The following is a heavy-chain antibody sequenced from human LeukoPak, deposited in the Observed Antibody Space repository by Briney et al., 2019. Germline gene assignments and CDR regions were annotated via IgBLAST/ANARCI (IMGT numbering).Heavy chain of an antibody. V-gene: IGHV1-18*01. CDR3: AALWFGRTDAFDI. J-gene: IGHJ3*02. CDR1: GYTFTSYG. CDR2: ISAYNGNT. Sequence: ASVQVSCKASGYTFTSYGISWVRQAPGEGLEWMGWISAYNGNTNYAQKSQGRVTMTTDTSTSTAYMELRSLRSDDTAVYYCAALWFGRTDAFDIWGQGTMVTVSS. D-gene: IGHD3-10*01.